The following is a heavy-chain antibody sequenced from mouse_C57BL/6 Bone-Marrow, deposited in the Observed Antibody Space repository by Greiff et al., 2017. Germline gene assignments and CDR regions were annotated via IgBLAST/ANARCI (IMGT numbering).Heavy chain of an antibody. D-gene: IGHD1-1*01. CDR1: GYTFTSYG. J-gene: IGHJ2*01. Sequence: QVQLQQSGAELARPGASVKLSCKASGYTFTSYGISWVKQRTGQGLEWIGEIYTRSGNTYYNEKFKGKATLTADKSSSTAYMELRSLTFEDSAVYFCAIITTVVATSDFDYWGQGTTLTVSS. CDR2: IYTRSGNT. V-gene: IGHV1-81*01. CDR3: AIITTVVATSDFDY.